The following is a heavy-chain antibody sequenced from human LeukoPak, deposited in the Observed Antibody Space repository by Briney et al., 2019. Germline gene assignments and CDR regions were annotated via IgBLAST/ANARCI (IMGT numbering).Heavy chain of an antibody. Sequence: GGSLRLSCAASGFTFSSYWMSWVRQAPGRGLDWVANIKQDGSEKYYVDSVKGRFTISRDNAKNSLYLQMNSLRAEDTAVYYCAREAQYYDFWSGYYDAFDIWGQGTMVTVSS. V-gene: IGHV3-7*01. D-gene: IGHD3-3*01. CDR3: AREAQYYDFWSGYYDAFDI. CDR2: IKQDGSEK. CDR1: GFTFSSYW. J-gene: IGHJ3*02.